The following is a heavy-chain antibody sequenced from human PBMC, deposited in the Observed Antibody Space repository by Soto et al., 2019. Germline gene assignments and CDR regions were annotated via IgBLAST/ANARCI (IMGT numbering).Heavy chain of an antibody. J-gene: IGHJ4*02. CDR2: ISGYSGNA. D-gene: IGHD3-10*01. CDR3: AKRASGTTWGESDY. V-gene: IGHV1-18*04. Sequence: QVQVMQSGAEVKKPGDSVKVSCKTSGYIFSDYGINWVRQAPGQGLEWMGWISGYSGNANLAQKFQGRVPMTTDKSTRTAYMELRRLRSDDTAVYYWAKRASGTTWGESDYWGQGTLVTVSS. CDR1: GYIFSDYG.